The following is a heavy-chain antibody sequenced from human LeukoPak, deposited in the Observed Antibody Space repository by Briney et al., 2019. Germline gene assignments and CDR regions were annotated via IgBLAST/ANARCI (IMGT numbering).Heavy chain of an antibody. CDR3: ARFYIKVAPGNENVVVTSMSLDY. CDR1: GYTFTSYY. J-gene: IGHJ4*02. V-gene: IGHV1-46*01. CDR2: INPSGGST. Sequence: ASVKVSCKASGYTFTSYYMHWVRQAPGQGLEWMGIINPSGGSTSYAQKFQGRVTMTRDTSISTAYMELSRLRSDDTAVYYCARFYIKVAPGNENVVVTSMSLDYWGQGTLVTVSS. D-gene: IGHD2-21*02.